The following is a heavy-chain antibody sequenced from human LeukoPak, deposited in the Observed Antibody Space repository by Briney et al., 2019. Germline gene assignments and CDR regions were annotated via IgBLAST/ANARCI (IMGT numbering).Heavy chain of an antibody. J-gene: IGHJ4*02. CDR3: ARVTRWAGLDF. D-gene: IGHD2-21*02. CDR1: GYSFTSGHY. CDR2: IYRTGSA. Sequence: PSETLSLTCSVSGYSFTSGHYWGWIRQPPGKGLEWIANIYRTGSAHYNPSLKSRVTISVDTSKNQFSLKLSSVTAADTAVYYCARVTRWAGLDFWGQGTLVTVSS. V-gene: IGHV4-38-2*02.